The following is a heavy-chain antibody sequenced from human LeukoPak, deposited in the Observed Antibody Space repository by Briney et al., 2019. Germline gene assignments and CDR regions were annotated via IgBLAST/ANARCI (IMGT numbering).Heavy chain of an antibody. V-gene: IGHV3-73*01. CDR2: LTSEAYRYAT. CDR3: ATGLVRARGAFDI. CDR1: GFTFRDSD. D-gene: IGHD3/OR15-3a*01. J-gene: IGHJ3*02. Sequence: GGSLRLSCAASGFTFRDSDVHWVRQASGKGLEWVGRLTSEAYRYATAYAASVNARFTISRDNSKNTLYLQMNSLRAEDTAVYYCATGLVRARGAFDIWGQGTMVTVSS.